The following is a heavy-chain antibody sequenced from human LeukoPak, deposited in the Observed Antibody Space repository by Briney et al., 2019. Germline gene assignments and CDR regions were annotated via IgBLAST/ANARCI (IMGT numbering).Heavy chain of an antibody. Sequence: PSETLSLTCAVSGVSISRGGYAWNWIRQPPGKGLEWIAYIYHSGTTYYNPSLKSRATISVDTSKNQFSLKLSSVTAADTAVYYCARTYSSSWYFNWFDPWGQGTLVTVSS. CDR3: ARTYSSSWYFNWFDP. J-gene: IGHJ5*02. CDR1: GVSISRGGYA. V-gene: IGHV4-30-2*05. D-gene: IGHD6-13*01. CDR2: IYHSGTT.